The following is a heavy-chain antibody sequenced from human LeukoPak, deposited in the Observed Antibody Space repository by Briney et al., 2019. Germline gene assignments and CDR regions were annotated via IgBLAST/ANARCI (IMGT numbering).Heavy chain of an antibody. J-gene: IGHJ4*02. CDR2: INSDGSTT. CDR3: AKESIAAAGKSYFDY. V-gene: IGHV3-74*01. Sequence: PGGSLRLSCAASGFTFSSDWMHWVRQAPGKGLVWVSRINSDGSTTGYADSVKGRFTISRDNAKSTLYLQMNSLRAEDTAVYYCAKESIAAAGKSYFDYWGQGTLVTVSS. CDR1: GFTFSSDW. D-gene: IGHD6-13*01.